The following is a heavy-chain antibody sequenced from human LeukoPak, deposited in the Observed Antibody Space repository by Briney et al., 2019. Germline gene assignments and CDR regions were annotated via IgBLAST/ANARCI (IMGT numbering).Heavy chain of an antibody. Sequence: GGSLRLSRAASGFTFSSYAMSWVRQAPGKGLEWVSAISGSGGSTYYADSVKGRFTISRDNSKNTLYLQMNSLRAEDTAVYYCAKAGIAAAAIGNYFDYWGQGTLVTVSS. V-gene: IGHV3-23*01. CDR1: GFTFSSYA. CDR2: ISGSGGST. D-gene: IGHD6-13*01. J-gene: IGHJ4*02. CDR3: AKAGIAAAAIGNYFDY.